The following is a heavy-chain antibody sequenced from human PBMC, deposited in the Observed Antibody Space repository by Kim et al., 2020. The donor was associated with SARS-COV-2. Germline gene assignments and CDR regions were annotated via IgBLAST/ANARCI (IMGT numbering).Heavy chain of an antibody. D-gene: IGHD3-22*01. CDR2: ICYDGSNT. CDR1: GFTFSSYA. V-gene: IGHV3-33*06. Sequence: GGSLRLSCAASGFTFSSYAMRWVRQAPGKGLEWVAAICYDGSNTYYADSVKGRFTISRDNSKNTLYLQMNSLRAEDTAVYYCAKDKDPYESSGTYFDYLGQRTRVTVSS. J-gene: IGHJ4*02. CDR3: AKDKDPYESSGTYFDY.